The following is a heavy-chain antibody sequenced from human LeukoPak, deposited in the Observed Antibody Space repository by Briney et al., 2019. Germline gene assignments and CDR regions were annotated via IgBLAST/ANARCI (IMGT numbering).Heavy chain of an antibody. CDR3: AKGLLGGYSSSWALDY. CDR2: ISGSGGST. J-gene: IGHJ4*02. Sequence: GGSLRLSCAASGFTFSSYAMSWVRQAPGKGLEWVSAISGSGGSTYYADSVKGRFTISRDNSKNTLYLQMNSLRAEGTAVYYCAKGLLGGYSSSWALDYWGQGTLVTVSS. CDR1: GFTFSSYA. D-gene: IGHD6-13*01. V-gene: IGHV3-23*01.